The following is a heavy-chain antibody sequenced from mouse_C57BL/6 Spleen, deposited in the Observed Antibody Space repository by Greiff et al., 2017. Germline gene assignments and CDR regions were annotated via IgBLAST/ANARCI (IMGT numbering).Heavy chain of an antibody. D-gene: IGHD2-4*01. CDR1: GYTFTDYY. CDR3: ARWDYYDYDEGFAY. CDR2: INPNNGGT. Sequence: EVQLQQSGPELVKPGASVKISCKASGYTFTDYYMNWVKQSHGKSLEWIGDINPNNGGTSYNQKFKGKATLTGDKSSSTAYMELRSLTSEDSAVYYCARWDYYDYDEGFAYWGQGTLVTVSA. V-gene: IGHV1-26*01. J-gene: IGHJ3*01.